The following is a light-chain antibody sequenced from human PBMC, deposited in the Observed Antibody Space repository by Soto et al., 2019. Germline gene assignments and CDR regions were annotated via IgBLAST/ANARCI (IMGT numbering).Light chain of an antibody. CDR1: QGISSY. CDR2: AAS. Sequence: DIQLTQSPSFLSASVGNRFTITFRASQGISSYLAWYQQKPGKAPKLLIYAASTLQSGVPSRFSGSESGTEFTLTISSLQPEDFATYYCQQLNTYPLTFGGGTKVDIK. CDR3: QQLNTYPLT. J-gene: IGKJ4*01. V-gene: IGKV1-9*01.